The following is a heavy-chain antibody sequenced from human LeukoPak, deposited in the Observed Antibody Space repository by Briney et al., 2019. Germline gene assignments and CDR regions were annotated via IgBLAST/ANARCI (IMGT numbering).Heavy chain of an antibody. CDR3: ARDGKLKDYYDSSSYPRGYFQH. V-gene: IGHV1-2*06. Sequence: ASVKVSCKASGYTFTGCHMHWVRQAPGQGLEWMGRINPNSGDTNYAQKFQGRVAMTRDTSISTAYVELSRLRSDDTAVYYCARDGKLKDYYDSSSYPRGYFQHWGQGTLVTVSS. CDR2: INPNSGDT. J-gene: IGHJ1*01. D-gene: IGHD3-22*01. CDR1: GYTFTGCH.